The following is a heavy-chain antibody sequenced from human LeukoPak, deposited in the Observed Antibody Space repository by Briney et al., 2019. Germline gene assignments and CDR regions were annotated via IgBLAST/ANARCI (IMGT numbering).Heavy chain of an antibody. CDR3: ARFPEEGAQQWLVQNPPY. CDR2: IYYSGST. Sequence: SETLSLTCTVSGGSISSSSYYWGWIRQPPGKGLEWIGSIYYSGSTYYNPSLKSRVTISVDTSKNQFSLKLSSVTAADTAVYYCARFPEEGAQQWLVQNPPYWGQGTLVTVSS. CDR1: GGSISSSSYY. D-gene: IGHD6-19*01. J-gene: IGHJ4*02. V-gene: IGHV4-39*01.